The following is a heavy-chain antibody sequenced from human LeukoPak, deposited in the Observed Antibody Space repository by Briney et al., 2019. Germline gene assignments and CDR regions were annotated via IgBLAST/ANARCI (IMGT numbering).Heavy chain of an antibody. CDR3: AKGPFSLEWVVAATTIY. CDR1: EFTVSDYY. V-gene: IGHV3-11*01. Sequence: GWSLRLSCAASEFTVSDYYMSWIRQAPGKGLEWVSYISGSGNNIYYADSVKGRFTISRDNAKNSVYLQMNNLRAEDTAVYYCAKGPFSLEWVVAATTIYWGQGTLLTVSS. CDR2: ISGSGNNI. D-gene: IGHD2-15*01. J-gene: IGHJ4*02.